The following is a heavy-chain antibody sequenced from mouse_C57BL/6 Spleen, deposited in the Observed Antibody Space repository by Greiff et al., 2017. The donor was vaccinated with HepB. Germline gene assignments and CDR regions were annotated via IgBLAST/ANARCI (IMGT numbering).Heavy chain of an antibody. CDR1: GYTFTSYW. D-gene: IGHD2-5*01. CDR2: IHPNSGST. J-gene: IGHJ4*01. V-gene: IGHV1-64*01. CDR3: AVAYYSNGMDY. Sequence: QVQLKQPGAELVKPGASVKLSCKASGYTFTSYWMHWVKQRPGQGLEWIGMIHPNSGSTNYNEKFKSKATLTVDKSSSTAYMQLSSLTSEDSAVYYCAVAYYSNGMDYWGQGTSVTVSS.